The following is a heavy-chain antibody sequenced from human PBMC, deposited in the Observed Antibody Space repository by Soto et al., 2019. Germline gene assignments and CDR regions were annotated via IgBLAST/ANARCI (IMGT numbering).Heavy chain of an antibody. CDR1: GGSISSYY. D-gene: IGHD6-13*01. Sequence: PSETLSLTCTVSGGSISSYYWIWFRQHPGKGLEWIGYIFYNGNTYYNPSLQSRLTISRDTPKNQFSLKLNSVTAADTAVYYCARRIPTAGLFDYWVHGTLVTVSS. CDR2: IFYNGNT. CDR3: ARRIPTAGLFDY. V-gene: IGHV4-59*06. J-gene: IGHJ4*01.